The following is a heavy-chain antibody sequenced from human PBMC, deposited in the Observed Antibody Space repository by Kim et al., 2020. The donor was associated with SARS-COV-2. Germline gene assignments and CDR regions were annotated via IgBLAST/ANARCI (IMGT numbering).Heavy chain of an antibody. J-gene: IGHJ4*02. D-gene: IGHD6-6*01. V-gene: IGHV1-69*01. Sequence: NYAQKFQDRVTITADESTSIVYMELSSLRSEDTAVYYCAGGEYSSTYFDYWGQGTLVTVSS. CDR3: AGGEYSSTYFDY.